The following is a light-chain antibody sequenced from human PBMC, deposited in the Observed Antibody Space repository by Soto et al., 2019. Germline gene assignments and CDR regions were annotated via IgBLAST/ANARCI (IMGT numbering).Light chain of an antibody. V-gene: IGKV1-5*01. J-gene: IGKJ1*01. CDR2: DAS. CDR3: QHYNSYSEA. CDR1: QTISNW. Sequence: DIQMTQSPSTLSASVGDRVTITYRASQTISNWLAWYQVKPGKAPKLLMHDASSLESGVPSRFSGSGSGTEFTLTISSLQSDDFATYYCQHYNSYSEAFGQGTKVDI.